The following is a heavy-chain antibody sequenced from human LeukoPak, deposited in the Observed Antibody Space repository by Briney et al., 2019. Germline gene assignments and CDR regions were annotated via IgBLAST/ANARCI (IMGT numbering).Heavy chain of an antibody. CDR1: GYSFTSYL. CDR2: IYPGDSDT. Sequence: GESLKISCKGSGYSFTSYLIGWVRQMPGKGLEWMGIIYPGDSDTRYSPSFQGQVTISADKSISTAYLQWSSLKASDTAMYYCARHPYCSGGSCYSDYWGQGTLVTVSS. J-gene: IGHJ4*02. CDR3: ARHPYCSGGSCYSDY. V-gene: IGHV5-51*01. D-gene: IGHD2-15*01.